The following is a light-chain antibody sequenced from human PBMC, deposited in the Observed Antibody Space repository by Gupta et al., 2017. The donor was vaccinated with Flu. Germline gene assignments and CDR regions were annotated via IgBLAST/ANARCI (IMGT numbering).Light chain of an antibody. CDR1: QSVRSNY. J-gene: IGKJ4*01. Sequence: GTLLLSPGERATPSCRASQSVRSNYLVWYQQKPGQGPRLLIYGASTRANGIPDRFSGSGSETDFTLTISRLEPEDFAVYYCQQEGYSLLTFGGGTKVEIK. CDR2: GAS. CDR3: QQEGYSLLT. V-gene: IGKV3-20*01.